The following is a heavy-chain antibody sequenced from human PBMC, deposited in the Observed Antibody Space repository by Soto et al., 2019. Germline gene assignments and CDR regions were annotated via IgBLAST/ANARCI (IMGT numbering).Heavy chain of an antibody. V-gene: IGHV3-30*18. Sequence: PGGSLRLSCAASGFTCSSYGMHWVRQAPGKGLECVAVISYDGSNKYYADSVKGPFTISRDNSKNTLYLQMNSLRAEDTAVYYCAKDDRDYDFWSGYYEDYWFGPWRQGTLVSVSS. J-gene: IGHJ5*02. D-gene: IGHD3-3*01. CDR1: GFTCSSYG. CDR2: ISYDGSNK. CDR3: AKDDRDYDFWSGYYEDYWFGP.